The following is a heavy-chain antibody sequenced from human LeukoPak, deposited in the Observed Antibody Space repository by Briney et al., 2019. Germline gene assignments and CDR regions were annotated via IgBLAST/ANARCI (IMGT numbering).Heavy chain of an antibody. CDR1: GYTFTSYG. Sequence: ASVKVSCKASGYTFTSYGISWVRQAPGQGLEWMGWISAYNGNTNYAQKLQGRVTMTTDTSTSTAYMELRSLRSDDTAVYYCARSDDSSGYYWYFDPWGRGTLVTVSS. CDR2: ISAYNGNT. J-gene: IGHJ2*01. CDR3: ARSDDSSGYYWYFDP. V-gene: IGHV1-18*01. D-gene: IGHD3-22*01.